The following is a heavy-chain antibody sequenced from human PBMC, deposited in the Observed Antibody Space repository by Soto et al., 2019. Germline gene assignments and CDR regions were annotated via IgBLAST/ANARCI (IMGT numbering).Heavy chain of an antibody. Sequence: EVQLVESGGGLVQPGGSLRLSCAASGFTLSSYWMNWVRLAPGKGLEWVSNIKQDGSKKNYVDSVKGRFTSSRDNAKNSLYLQMSSLRAEDTAVYYCMTSVTTRDYWGQGTLVNVS. J-gene: IGHJ4*02. CDR2: IKQDGSKK. CDR1: GFTLSSYW. CDR3: MTSVTTRDY. V-gene: IGHV3-7*01. D-gene: IGHD4-17*01.